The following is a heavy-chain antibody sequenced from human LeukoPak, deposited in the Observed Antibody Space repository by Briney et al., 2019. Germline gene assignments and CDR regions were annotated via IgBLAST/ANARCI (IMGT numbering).Heavy chain of an antibody. CDR1: GFTFSTYG. CDR2: ISGSGDTT. CDR3: AKDRGY. V-gene: IGHV3-23*01. J-gene: IGHJ4*02. Sequence: GGSLRLSCVASGFTFSTYGMTWVRQAPGKGLEWVSGISGSGDTTYYTESVKGRITISRDNSKNTLYLQMNSLRAEDTAVYYCAKDRGYWGQGTLVTVSS.